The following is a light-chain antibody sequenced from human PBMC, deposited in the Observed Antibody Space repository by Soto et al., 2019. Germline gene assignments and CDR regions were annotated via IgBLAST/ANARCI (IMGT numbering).Light chain of an antibody. CDR1: RSDVGSYNY. CDR2: RVS. Sequence: QSALTQPASVSGSPGQSITISCTGTRSDVGSYNYVSWYQQYPGKAPKLIIYRVSNRPSGVSNRFSGSKSGNTASLTISGLQAEDEADYYCNSYAGTSYVFGTGTKLTVL. CDR3: NSYAGTSYV. J-gene: IGLJ1*01. V-gene: IGLV2-14*01.